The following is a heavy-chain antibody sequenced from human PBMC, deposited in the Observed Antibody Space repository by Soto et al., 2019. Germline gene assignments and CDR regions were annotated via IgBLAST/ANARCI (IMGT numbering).Heavy chain of an antibody. CDR2: VYNSGST. D-gene: IGHD6-13*01. V-gene: IGHV4-59*01. CDR3: ARYRREAVAGYTLDN. Sequence: SETLSLTCTVSGGSISSNYWTWIRQPPGKGLEWIGYVYNSGSTNYNPSLKSRVTISEDTSKSQFSLKVNSMTAADTAVYYCARYRREAVAGYTLDNWGQGMLVTVSS. CDR1: GGSISSNY. J-gene: IGHJ4*02.